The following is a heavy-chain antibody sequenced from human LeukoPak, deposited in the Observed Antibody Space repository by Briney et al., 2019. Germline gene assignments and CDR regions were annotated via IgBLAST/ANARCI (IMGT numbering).Heavy chain of an antibody. J-gene: IGHJ4*02. V-gene: IGHV1-3*01. CDR1: GYTFTSYA. CDR3: ASEIFTPFDY. D-gene: IGHD3-3*01. Sequence: ASVNVSCKASGYTFTSYAMHWVRQAPGQRREWMGWINAGNGNTKYSQKFQGRVTITRDTSARTAYLALRSLRSEDTAVYYCASEIFTPFDYWGQGTLVTVSS. CDR2: INAGNGNT.